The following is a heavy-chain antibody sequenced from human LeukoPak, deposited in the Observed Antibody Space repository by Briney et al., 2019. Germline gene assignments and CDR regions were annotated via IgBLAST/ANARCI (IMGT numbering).Heavy chain of an antibody. CDR2: IYRSGST. V-gene: IGHV4-4*02. CDR3: AARCYDYVWGSPFDY. Sequence: SETLSLTCAVSGGSISSSNWWSWVRQPPGKGLEWIGEIYRSGSTNYNPSLKSRVTISVDKSKNQFSLKLSSVTAADTAVYYCAARCYDYVWGSPFDYWGQGTLVTVSS. CDR1: GGSISSSNW. D-gene: IGHD3-16*01. J-gene: IGHJ4*02.